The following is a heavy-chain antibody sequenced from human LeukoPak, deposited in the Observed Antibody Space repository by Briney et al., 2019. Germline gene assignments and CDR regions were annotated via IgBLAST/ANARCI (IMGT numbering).Heavy chain of an antibody. V-gene: IGHV1-18*01. CDR1: GYTLIDYG. D-gene: IGHD4/OR15-4a*01. CDR2: ITAYNGNT. Sequence: ASVKVSCKASGYTLIDYGISWVRQAPGQGLEWMGWITAYNGNTKYAQKFQGRVTMTTDTSTSTAYMELRSLRSDDTAVYYCARGVLDVTYYYYYYMDVWGKGTTVTV. CDR3: ARGVLDVTYYYYYYMDV. J-gene: IGHJ6*03.